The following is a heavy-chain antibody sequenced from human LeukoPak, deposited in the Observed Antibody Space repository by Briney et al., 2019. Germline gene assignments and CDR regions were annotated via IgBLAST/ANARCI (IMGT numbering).Heavy chain of an antibody. CDR2: IYYSGST. CDR1: GGSISSYY. D-gene: IGHD3-22*01. J-gene: IGHJ3*02. CDR3: ARHGRNYYDSSEYAFDI. Sequence: LETLSLTCTVSGGSISSYYWSWIRQPPGKGLEWIGYIYYSGSTNYNPSLKSRVTISVDTSKNQFSLKLSSVTAADTAVYYCARHGRNYYDSSEYAFDIWGQGTMVTVSS. V-gene: IGHV4-59*08.